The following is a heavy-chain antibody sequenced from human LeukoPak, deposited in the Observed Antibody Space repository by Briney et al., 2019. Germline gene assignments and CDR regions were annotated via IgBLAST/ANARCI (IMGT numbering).Heavy chain of an antibody. CDR2: ISGSGGGT. J-gene: IGHJ4*02. V-gene: IGHV3-23*01. D-gene: IGHD6-13*01. CDR3: AKNRFPNDGSWDFDY. Sequence: GGSLRLSCAASGFTFSSYAMSWVRQAPGKGLEWVSAISGSGGGTYYADSVKGRFTMSRDNSKNTLYLQMNSLRAEDTAVYYCAKNRFPNDGSWDFDYWGQGTLVTVSS. CDR1: GFTFSSYA.